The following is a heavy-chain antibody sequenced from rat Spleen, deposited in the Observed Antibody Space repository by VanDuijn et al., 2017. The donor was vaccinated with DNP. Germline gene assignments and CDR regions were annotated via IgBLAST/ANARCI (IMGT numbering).Heavy chain of an antibody. J-gene: IGHJ2*01. CDR3: ATAFCDY. Sequence: EVQLVESGGGLVQPGRSLKLSCAASGFTFSNYGMAWVRQTPTKGLEWVASISTGGGSTYYRDSAKGRFTISRDNAKNTLYLEMDSLRSEDTATYYCATAFCDYWGQGVMVTVSS. CDR2: ISTGGGST. V-gene: IGHV5S13*01. CDR1: GFTFSNYG.